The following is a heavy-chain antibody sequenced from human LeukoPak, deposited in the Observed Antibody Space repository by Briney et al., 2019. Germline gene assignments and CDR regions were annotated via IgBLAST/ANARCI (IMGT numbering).Heavy chain of an antibody. CDR3: ARDLDSRGSEQWHSPYFDY. J-gene: IGHJ4*02. V-gene: IGHV1-2*02. D-gene: IGHD6-19*01. CDR2: INPNSGGT. CDR1: GYTFTGHY. Sequence: GASVKVSCKASGYTFTGHYMHWVRQAPGQGLEWMGWINPNSGGTNYAQKFQGRVTMTRDTSISTAYMELSRLRSDDTAVYYCARDLDSRGSEQWHSPYFDYWGQGTLVTVSS.